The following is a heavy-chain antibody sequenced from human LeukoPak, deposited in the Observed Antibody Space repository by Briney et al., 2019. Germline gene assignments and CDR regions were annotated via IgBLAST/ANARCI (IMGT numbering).Heavy chain of an antibody. Sequence: ASVKVSCKASGYTFTSYGISWVRQAPGQGLEWMGWISAYNGNTNYAQKLQGRVTMTTDTSTSTAYMELRSLRSDDTAVYYCARLTYYDILTGPSGYYYYCMDVWGKGTTVTVSS. D-gene: IGHD3-9*01. J-gene: IGHJ6*04. CDR1: GYTFTSYG. V-gene: IGHV1-18*04. CDR2: ISAYNGNT. CDR3: ARLTYYDILTGPSGYYYYCMDV.